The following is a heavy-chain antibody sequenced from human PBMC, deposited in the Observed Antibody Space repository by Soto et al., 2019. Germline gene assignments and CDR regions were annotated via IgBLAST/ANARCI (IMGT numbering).Heavy chain of an antibody. CDR2: ISACNDDT. D-gene: IGHD6-13*01. CDR1: GYRFNVDV. CDR3: ARGRSVVIPAGTPDAFDV. J-gene: IGHJ3*01. Sequence: SLKLSRKSVGYRFNVDVFGCLRQAPEQGLDWMGRISACNDDTNLAQRFQGRITLTTDASTNTAYMELQILRSDDTAMYYCARGRSVVIPAGTPDAFDVWGQGTMVTVSS. V-gene: IGHV1-18*01.